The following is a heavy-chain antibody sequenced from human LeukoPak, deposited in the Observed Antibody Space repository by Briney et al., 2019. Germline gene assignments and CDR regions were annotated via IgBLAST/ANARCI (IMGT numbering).Heavy chain of an antibody. V-gene: IGHV1-2*02. D-gene: IGHD4-17*01. J-gene: IGHJ4*02. CDR2: INPNSGGT. Sequence: GASVKVSCKASGYTFTGYYMHWVRQAPGQGLEWVGWINPNSGGTNYAQKFQGRVTMTRDTSLSTAYMELSRLRSDDTAVYFCARGRDYEVFAYWGQGTLVTVSS. CDR1: GYTFTGYY. CDR3: ARGRDYEVFAY.